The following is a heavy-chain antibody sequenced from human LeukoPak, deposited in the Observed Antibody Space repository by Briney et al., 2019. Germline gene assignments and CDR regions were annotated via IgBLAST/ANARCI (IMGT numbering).Heavy chain of an antibody. Sequence: SGPALVKPTETLTLTCTFSGFSLSTSGMCVSWIRQPPGKALEWLARIDWDDDKYYSTSLKSRLTISKDTSKNQVVLRMTNVDPVDTATYYCARREGGDYSDAFDIWGQGTMVTVSS. V-gene: IGHV2-70*11. J-gene: IGHJ3*02. D-gene: IGHD2-21*02. CDR1: GFSLSTSGMC. CDR3: ARREGGDYSDAFDI. CDR2: IDWDDDK.